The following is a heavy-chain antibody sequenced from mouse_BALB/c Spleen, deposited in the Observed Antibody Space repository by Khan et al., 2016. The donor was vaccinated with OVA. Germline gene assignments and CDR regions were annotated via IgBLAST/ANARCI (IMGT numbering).Heavy chain of an antibody. D-gene: IGHD1-1*01. V-gene: IGHV3-2*02. CDR3: ARKNYYGYAMDY. Sequence: EVQLQESGPGLVKPSQSLSLTCTVTGYSITSDYAWDWIRQFPGNKLEWMGYISYGGSTSYNPSLKSRISITRDTSKNQCFLQLNSVTTEDTATXYCARKNYYGYAMDYWGQGTSVTVSS. CDR2: ISYGGST. J-gene: IGHJ4*01. CDR1: GYSITSDYA.